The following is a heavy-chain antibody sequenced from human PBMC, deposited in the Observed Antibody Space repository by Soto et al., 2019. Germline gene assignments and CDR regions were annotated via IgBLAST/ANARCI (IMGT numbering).Heavy chain of an antibody. CDR3: VKDLGDYIWGSYRPGSFDY. CDR1: GFTFSSYA. D-gene: IGHD3-16*02. Sequence: EVHLLESGGGLVQPGGSLRLSCAASGFTFSSYAMSWVRQTPGEGLEWVSFIRGSGGTTFYADSVKGRFTISRDNSEITLYLQMNSLRPEDTAVYYCVKDLGDYIWGSYRPGSFDYWGQGTLVTVSS. V-gene: IGHV3-23*01. J-gene: IGHJ4*02. CDR2: IRGSGGTT.